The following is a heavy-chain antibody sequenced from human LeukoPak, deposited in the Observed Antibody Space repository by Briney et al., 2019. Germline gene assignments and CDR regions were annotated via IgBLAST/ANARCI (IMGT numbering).Heavy chain of an antibody. J-gene: IGHJ3*01. Sequence: SVKVSCKASGFTFTSSAVQWLRHARGQRLEWIGWIVVGSGNTNYAQKFQERVTITRDMSTSLVYMELSSLRSEDTAVYYCAPEAAYYYDSRDAFDVWGQGTMVTVSS. D-gene: IGHD3-22*01. CDR1: GFTFTSSA. V-gene: IGHV1-58*01. CDR3: APEAAYYYDSRDAFDV. CDR2: IVVGSGNT.